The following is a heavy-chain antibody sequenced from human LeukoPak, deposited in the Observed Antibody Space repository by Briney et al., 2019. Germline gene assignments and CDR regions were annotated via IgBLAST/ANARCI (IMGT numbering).Heavy chain of an antibody. CDR3: ARQNIVVVVAATPGAFDI. V-gene: IGHV4-38-2*01. J-gene: IGHJ3*02. D-gene: IGHD2-15*01. Sequence: SETLSLTCDVSDYSIRSGYYWGWIRQPPGKGLEWIGSLYHSGSAHYSPSLKSRVTISLDTSNNELSLRLSSVTAADTAIYYCARQNIVVVVAATPGAFDIRGQGTLVTVPS. CDR1: DYSIRSGYY. CDR2: LYHSGSA.